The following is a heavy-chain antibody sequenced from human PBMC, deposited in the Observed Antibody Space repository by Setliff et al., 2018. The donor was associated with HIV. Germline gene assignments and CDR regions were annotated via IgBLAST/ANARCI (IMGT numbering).Heavy chain of an antibody. CDR1: GGTFSSYA. Sequence: GASVKVSCKASGGTFSSYAISWVRQAPGQGLEWIGGIIPMPGIGKYAQRFQGRVTITADKASSTAYMELRSLRSEDTAVYYCARTLYYDTSGYDPGYWGQGTLVTAPQ. CDR3: ARTLYYDTSGYDPGY. V-gene: IGHV1-69*10. J-gene: IGHJ4*02. D-gene: IGHD3-22*01. CDR2: IIPMPGIG.